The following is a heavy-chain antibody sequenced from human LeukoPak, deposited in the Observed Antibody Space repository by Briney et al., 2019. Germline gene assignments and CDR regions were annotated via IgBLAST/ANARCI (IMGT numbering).Heavy chain of an antibody. CDR2: IIPILGIA. CDR3: ARSYYYGSGSYYPHLYYYYGMDV. Sequence: SVKVSCKASGGTFSSYAISWVRQAPGQGLEWMGRIIPILGIANYAQKFQGRVTITADKSTSAAYMELSSLRSEDTAVYYCARSYYYGSGSYYPHLYYYYGMDVWGQGTTVTVSS. V-gene: IGHV1-69*04. J-gene: IGHJ6*02. D-gene: IGHD3-10*01. CDR1: GGTFSSYA.